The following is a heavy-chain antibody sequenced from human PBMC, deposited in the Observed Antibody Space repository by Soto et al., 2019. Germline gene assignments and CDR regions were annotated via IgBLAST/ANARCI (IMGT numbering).Heavy chain of an antibody. CDR1: GGSISSGGYY. CDR3: ARDLFGTSNWFDP. D-gene: IGHD1-1*01. V-gene: IGHV4-31*03. Sequence: QVQLQESGPGLVKPSQTLSLTCTVSGGSISSGGYYWSWIRQPPGKVLEWIGYIYYSGSTYYTPSLQSRVTISVDTSKNQFSLKLSSVTAADTAVYYCARDLFGTSNWFDPWGQVTLVTVSS. CDR2: IYYSGST. J-gene: IGHJ5*02.